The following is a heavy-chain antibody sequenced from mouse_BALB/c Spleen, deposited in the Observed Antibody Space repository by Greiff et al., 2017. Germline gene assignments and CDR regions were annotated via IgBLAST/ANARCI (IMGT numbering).Heavy chain of an antibody. V-gene: IGHV1-7*01. CDR2: INPSTGYT. D-gene: IGHD1-1*01. CDR3: ARIITTVVAAPDY. J-gene: IGHJ2*01. CDR1: GYTFTSYW. Sequence: VQLQQSGAELAKPGASVKMSCKASGYTFTSYWMHWVKQRPGQGLEWIGYINPSTGYTEYNQKFKDKATLTADKSSSTAYMQLSSLTSEDSAVYYCARIITTVVAAPDYWGQGTTLTVSS.